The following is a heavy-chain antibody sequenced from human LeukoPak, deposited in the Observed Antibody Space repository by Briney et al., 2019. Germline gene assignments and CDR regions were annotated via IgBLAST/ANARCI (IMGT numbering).Heavy chain of an antibody. J-gene: IGHJ5*02. V-gene: IGHV5-51*01. CDR2: IYPGDSDT. CDR1: GYSFTSYW. Sequence: GESLKISCKGSGYSFTSYWIGWVRQMPGKGLEWMGIIYPGDSDTRYSPSFQGQVTISADKSISTAYLQWSSLKASDTAMYYCARQLGVPAALTRYNWFDPWGQGTLVTASS. CDR3: ARQLGVPAALTRYNWFDP. D-gene: IGHD2-2*01.